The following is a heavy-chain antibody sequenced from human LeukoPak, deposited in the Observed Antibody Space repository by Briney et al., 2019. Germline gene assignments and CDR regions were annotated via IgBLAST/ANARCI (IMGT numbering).Heavy chain of an antibody. J-gene: IGHJ4*02. Sequence: GASVKVSCKASGYTFTGYYMHWVRQAPGQGLEWMGWINPNSGGTNYAQKFQGRVTMTRDTSISTAYMELSRLRSDDTAVYCCARDHKTLEWLFLPDWGQGTLVTVSS. CDR2: INPNSGGT. V-gene: IGHV1-2*02. CDR3: ARDHKTLEWLFLPD. CDR1: GYTFTGYY. D-gene: IGHD3-3*01.